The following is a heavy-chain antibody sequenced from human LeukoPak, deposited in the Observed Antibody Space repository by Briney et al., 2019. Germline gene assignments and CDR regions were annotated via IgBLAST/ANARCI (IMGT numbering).Heavy chain of an antibody. J-gene: IGHJ5*02. CDR1: GGSISSYY. V-gene: IGHV4-59*01. CDR3: ARGNGWVCSSTSCYNWFDP. CDR2: IYYSGST. Sequence: SETLSLTCTVSGGSISSYYRSWIRQPPGKGLEWIGYIYYSGSTNYNPSLKSRVTISVDTSKNHFSLQLSSVTAADTAVYSCARGNGWVCSSTSCYNWFDPWGQGTLVTGSS. D-gene: IGHD2-2*01.